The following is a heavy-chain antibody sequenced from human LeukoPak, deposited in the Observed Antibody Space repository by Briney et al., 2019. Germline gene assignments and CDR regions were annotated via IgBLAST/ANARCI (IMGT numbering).Heavy chain of an antibody. CDR3: ARGKLYSYETTSYYGPFDC. V-gene: IGHV3-53*01. CDR2: LYSNGII. Sequence: PGGSLRLSCAASGFSVSSTYLTWVRQAPGKELEWLSVLYSNGIISYADSVKGRFTISRDSSENAVHLQMDNLRPEDTALYFCARGKLYSYETTSYYGPFDCWGRGTLVTVSS. D-gene: IGHD3-22*01. CDR1: GFSVSSTY. J-gene: IGHJ4*02.